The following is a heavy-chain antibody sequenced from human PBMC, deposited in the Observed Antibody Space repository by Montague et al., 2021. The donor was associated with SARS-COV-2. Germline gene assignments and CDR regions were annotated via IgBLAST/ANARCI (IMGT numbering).Heavy chain of an antibody. D-gene: IGHD1-1*01. J-gene: IGHJ4*02. CDR3: ARAQNTCFIANCVNYFEV. Sequence: SETLSLTCEVSGGSISSYYWSWIRQSPGKGPEWIGYVHYTGSTKYNPSLKTRVTLSLDTPKNHFSLKLSSVTAADTAVYYCARAQNTCFIANCVNYFEVWGLGALVTVSS. V-gene: IGHV4-59*01. CDR2: VHYTGST. CDR1: GGSISSYY.